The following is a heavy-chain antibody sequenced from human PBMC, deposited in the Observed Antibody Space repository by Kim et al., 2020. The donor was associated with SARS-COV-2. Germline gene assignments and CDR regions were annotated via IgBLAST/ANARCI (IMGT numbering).Heavy chain of an antibody. CDR2: INPNSGGT. J-gene: IGHJ6*02. Sequence: ASVKVSCKASGYTFTGYYMHWVRQAPGQGLEWMGWINPNSGGTNYAQKFQGRVTMTRDTSISTAYMELSRLRSDDTAVYYCARDLVRSRWLHGGYYYYGMDVWGQGTTVTVSS. V-gene: IGHV1-2*02. CDR1: GYTFTGYY. D-gene: IGHD2-15*01. CDR3: ARDLVRSRWLHGGYYYYGMDV.